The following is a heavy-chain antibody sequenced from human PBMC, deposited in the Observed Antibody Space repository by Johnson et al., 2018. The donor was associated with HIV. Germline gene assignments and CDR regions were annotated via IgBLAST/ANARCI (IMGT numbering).Heavy chain of an antibody. D-gene: IGHD3-10*01. V-gene: IGHV3-74*01. CDR3: ATELLRTEHDAFDI. Sequence: VQLVESGGGLVQPGGSLKLSCAASGFTFSDHWMYWVRQAPGKGLVWVSRIKSDGSRTSYADSVKGRFTISRDNSKNTLFLQMNSLRAEDTAVYYCATELLRTEHDAFDIWGQGTMVTVSS. CDR2: IKSDGSRT. CDR1: GFTFSDHW. J-gene: IGHJ3*02.